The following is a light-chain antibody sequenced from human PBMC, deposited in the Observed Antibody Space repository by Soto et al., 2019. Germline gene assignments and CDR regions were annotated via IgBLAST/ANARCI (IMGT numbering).Light chain of an antibody. J-gene: IGLJ2*01. V-gene: IGLV2-14*01. Sequence: QSALTQPASVSGSPGQSITISCTGTRSDVGGFNYVSWYQQYPDKAPKLMIYDVSNRPSGVSNRFSGSKSGNTASLTISGLQAEDEADYYCSSYISSSTVVFGGGTQLTVL. CDR1: RSDVGGFNY. CDR3: SSYISSSTVV. CDR2: DVS.